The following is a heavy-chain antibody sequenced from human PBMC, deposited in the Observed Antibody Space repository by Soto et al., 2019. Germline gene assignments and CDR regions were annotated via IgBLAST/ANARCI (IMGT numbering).Heavy chain of an antibody. J-gene: IGHJ6*01. CDR3: ARAPPILWFGWSRVQYYRMAV. Sequence: PGGSLRLSCAASGFTFSSYGMHWFRQAPGKGLEWVAVIWYDGSNKYYADSVKGRFTISRDNSKNTLYLQMNSLRAEDTAVYYCARAPPILWFGWSRVQYYRMAVWGQGSSVTGSS. D-gene: IGHD3-10*01. CDR2: IWYDGSNK. V-gene: IGHV3-33*01. CDR1: GFTFSSYG.